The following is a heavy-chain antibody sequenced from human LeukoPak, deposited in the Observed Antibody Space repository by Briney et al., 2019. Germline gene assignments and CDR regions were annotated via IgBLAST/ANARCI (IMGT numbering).Heavy chain of an antibody. CDR2: IYPGDSDT. J-gene: IGHJ4*02. CDR1: GYSFTSYW. D-gene: IGHD5-18*01. CDR3: ARVGTAMVRADYFDY. Sequence: GESLKISCKGSGYSFTSYWIGWVRQMPGKGLEWMGIIYPGDSDTRYSPSFQGQVTISADKSISTAYLQWSSLKASDTAMYYCARVGTAMVRADYFDYWGQGTLVTVSS. V-gene: IGHV5-51*01.